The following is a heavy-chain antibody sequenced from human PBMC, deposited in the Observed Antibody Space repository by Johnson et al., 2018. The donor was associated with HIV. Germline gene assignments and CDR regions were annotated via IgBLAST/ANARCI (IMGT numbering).Heavy chain of an antibody. Sequence: VQLVESWGGLVQPGGSLRLSCAASGFTFSSYAMSWVRQAPGKGLEWVSAISGSGGSTYYADSVKGRFTISRDNSKNTLYLQMNSLRAEDTALYYCARVESGSSAFDIWGQGTMVTVSS. CDR3: ARVESGSSAFDI. CDR2: ISGSGGST. J-gene: IGHJ3*02. V-gene: IGHV3-23*04. CDR1: GFTFSSYA. D-gene: IGHD1-26*01.